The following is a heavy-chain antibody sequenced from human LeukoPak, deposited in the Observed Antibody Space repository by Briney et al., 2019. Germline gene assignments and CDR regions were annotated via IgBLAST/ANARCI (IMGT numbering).Heavy chain of an antibody. D-gene: IGHD3-10*01. V-gene: IGHV4-30-2*01. Sequence: SETLSLTCTVSGGSISSGGYYCTWLRQPPGKGLEWIGYIHHSGTMYYGPSLKSRLTISVDRSKNQFSLELTSVTAADTAVYYCARGGYYGSGIDAFDIWGQGTMVTVSS. J-gene: IGHJ3*02. CDR3: ARGGYYGSGIDAFDI. CDR1: GGSISSGGYY. CDR2: IHHSGTM.